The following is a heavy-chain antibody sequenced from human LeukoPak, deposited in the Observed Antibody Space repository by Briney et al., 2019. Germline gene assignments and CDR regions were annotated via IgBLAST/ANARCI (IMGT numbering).Heavy chain of an antibody. CDR2: IKQDGSDK. D-gene: IGHD2-2*01. CDR3: ARVLPVASRDY. V-gene: IGHV3-7*01. J-gene: IGHJ4*02. Sequence: GGSLRLSRAASGFTFSTYWMSWVRQAPGKGLEWVANIKQDGSDKFYVDSVKGRFTISRDNAKNSMYLQMNSLRAEDTAIYYCARVLPVASRDYWGQGTLVTVSS. CDR1: GFTFSTYW.